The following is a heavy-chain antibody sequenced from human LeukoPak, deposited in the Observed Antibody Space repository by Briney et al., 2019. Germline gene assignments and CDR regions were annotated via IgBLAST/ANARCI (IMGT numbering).Heavy chain of an antibody. J-gene: IGHJ4*02. CDR1: GFTFSSYA. CDR3: AKLYDGSSWYGPLGY. CDR2: ISGSGGST. Sequence: GGSLRLSCAASGFTFSSYAMSWVRQAPGKGLEWVSAISGSGGSTYYADSVKGRFTISRDKSKNTLYLQMNSLRAEDTAVYYCAKLYDGSSWYGPLGYWGQGTLVTVSS. D-gene: IGHD6-13*01. V-gene: IGHV3-23*01.